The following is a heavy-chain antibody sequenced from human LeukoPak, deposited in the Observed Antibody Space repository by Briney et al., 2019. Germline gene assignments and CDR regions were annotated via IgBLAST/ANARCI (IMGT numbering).Heavy chain of an antibody. J-gene: IGHJ4*02. CDR1: GGSFSGYY. D-gene: IGHD3-3*01. CDR2: INHSGST. CDR3: ARGLYYDFWSGYRTPRSFDY. Sequence: PSETLSLTCAVYGGSFSGYYWSWIHQPPGKGLEWIGEINHSGSTNYNPSLKSRVTISVDTSKNQFSLKLSSVTAADTAVYYCARGLYYDFWSGYRTPRSFDYWGQGTLVTVSS. V-gene: IGHV4-34*01.